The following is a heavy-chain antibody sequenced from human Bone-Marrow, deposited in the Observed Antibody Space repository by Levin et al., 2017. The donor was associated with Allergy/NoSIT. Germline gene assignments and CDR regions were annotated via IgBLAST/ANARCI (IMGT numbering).Heavy chain of an antibody. D-gene: IGHD3-22*01. Sequence: PGESLKISCEASGYICTDYYIHWVRQAPGQGLEWMGWVNPKTGGTHYIQKFEGRVTMTRDASLSTAYMELSRLTSDDTAVYFCAILTHYYDSSGPHSFDVWGQGTMVTVTS. J-gene: IGHJ3*01. V-gene: IGHV1-2*02. CDR2: VNPKTGGT. CDR3: AILTHYYDSSGPHSFDV. CDR1: GYICTDYY.